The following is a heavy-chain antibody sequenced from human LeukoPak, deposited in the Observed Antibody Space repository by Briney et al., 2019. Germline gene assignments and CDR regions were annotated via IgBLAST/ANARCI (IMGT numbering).Heavy chain of an antibody. Sequence: SGGSLRLSCAASGFTFSNAWMSWVRQAPGKGLEWVGRIKSKTDGGTTDYAAPVQGRFTISRDDSKNTLYLKMNSLKTEDTAVYYCTTADEGSGTLDAFGIWGQGTMVTVSS. J-gene: IGHJ3*02. D-gene: IGHD1-14*01. CDR2: IKSKTDGGTT. CDR3: TTADEGSGTLDAFGI. V-gene: IGHV3-15*01. CDR1: GFTFSNAW.